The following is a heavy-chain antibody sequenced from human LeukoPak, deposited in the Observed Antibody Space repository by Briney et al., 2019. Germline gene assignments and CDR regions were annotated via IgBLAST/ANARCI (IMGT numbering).Heavy chain of an antibody. CDR1: GGSTSSSSYY. J-gene: IGHJ5*02. CDR3: ARHSSSGWSEWFDP. V-gene: IGHV4-39*01. Sequence: PSETLSLTCTVSGGSTSSSSYYWGWIRQPPGKGLEWIGSIYYSGSTYYNPSLKSRVTISVDTSKNQFSLKLSSVTAADTAVYYCARHSSSGWSEWFDPWGQGTLVTVSS. D-gene: IGHD6-19*01. CDR2: IYYSGST.